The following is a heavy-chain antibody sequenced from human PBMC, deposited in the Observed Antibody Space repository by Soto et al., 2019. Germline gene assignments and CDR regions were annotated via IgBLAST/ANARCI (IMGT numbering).Heavy chain of an antibody. CDR3: AKGRTIVLESCSGGSCSDFHY. V-gene: IGHV3-23*01. J-gene: IGHJ4*02. Sequence: EVQMLESGGGLVQPGGSLRLCCAASGFTFSSYAMSWVRQSPGKGLEWVSTVRGSGFSTYYADSVTGRFTISSDISKNALFLKMNSLGSEDTAIYYCAKGRTIVLESCSGGSCSDFHYRCQGTLVTVSS. D-gene: IGHD2-15*01. CDR1: GFTFSSYA. CDR2: VRGSGFST.